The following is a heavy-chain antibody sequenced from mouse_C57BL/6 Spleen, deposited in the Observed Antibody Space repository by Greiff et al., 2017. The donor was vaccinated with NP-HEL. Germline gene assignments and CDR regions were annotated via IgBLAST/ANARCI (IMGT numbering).Heavy chain of an antibody. J-gene: IGHJ1*03. CDR2: IWSGGST. Sequence: VQRVESGPGLVQPSQSLSITCTVSGFSLTSYGVHWVRQSPGKGLEWLGVIWSGGSTDYNAAFISRLSISKDNSKSQVFFKMNSLQADDTAIYYCARNDYLYFDVWGTGTTVTVSS. D-gene: IGHD2-4*01. CDR3: ARNDYLYFDV. V-gene: IGHV2-2*01. CDR1: GFSLTSYG.